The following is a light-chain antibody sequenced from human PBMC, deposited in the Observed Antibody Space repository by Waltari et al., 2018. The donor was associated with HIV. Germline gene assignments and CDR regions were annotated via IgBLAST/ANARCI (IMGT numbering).Light chain of an antibody. CDR3: AAWDDSLTGHVV. CDR1: SSNIGSNC. J-gene: IGLJ2*01. Sequence: QSVLTQPPSASGTPGQRVTLSCSGSSSNIGSNCVYWYQQLPGTTPKLRIDCNNQRPAGVPDRFSGSKSGTAAALASSGLRSEDEADDYCAAWDDSLTGHVVFGGGTKRTVL. V-gene: IGLV1-47*01. CDR2: CNN.